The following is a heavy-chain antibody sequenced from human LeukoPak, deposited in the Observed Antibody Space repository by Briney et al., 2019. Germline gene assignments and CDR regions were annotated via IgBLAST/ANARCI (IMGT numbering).Heavy chain of an antibody. CDR1: AYSFTSYW. CDR2: IDPSDSYT. D-gene: IGHD5-24*01. J-gene: IGHJ4*02. Sequence: GESLKISCQGSAYSFTSYWISWVRPTPGKGLDWMGRIDPSDSYTNYSPSFPGSVTISADKSISTAYLQWASLKASDTAMYYCASLEMATDYWGQGTLVTVSS. V-gene: IGHV5-10-1*01. CDR3: ASLEMATDY.